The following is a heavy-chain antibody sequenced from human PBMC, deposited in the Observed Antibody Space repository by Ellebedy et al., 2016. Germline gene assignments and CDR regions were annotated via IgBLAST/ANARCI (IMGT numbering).Heavy chain of an antibody. Sequence: GGSLRLSCAASGFTFSSHWMNWVRQAPGKGLEWVANIRQDGGDKSCVDYVRGRFIISRDNARNSLYLQMTSLRAEDTAVYYCVREAQLSIAVDGAFDIWGQGTMVTVSS. V-gene: IGHV3-7*03. J-gene: IGHJ3*02. CDR1: GFTFSSHW. CDR3: VREAQLSIAVDGAFDI. D-gene: IGHD2-15*01. CDR2: IRQDGGDK.